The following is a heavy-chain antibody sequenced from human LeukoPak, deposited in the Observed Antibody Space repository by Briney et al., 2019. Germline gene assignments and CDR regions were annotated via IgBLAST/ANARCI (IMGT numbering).Heavy chain of an antibody. CDR1: GYTFTSYD. CDR2: MNPNSGNT. CDR3: ARGGPIVVVPAAIPEYYFDY. D-gene: IGHD2-2*02. V-gene: IGHV1-8*03. J-gene: IGHJ4*02. Sequence: ASVKVSCKASGYTFTSYDINWVRQATGQGLEWMGWMNPNSGNTGYAQKFQGRVTITTDESTSTAYMELSSLRSEDTAVYYCARGGPIVVVPAAIPEYYFDYWGQGTLVTVSS.